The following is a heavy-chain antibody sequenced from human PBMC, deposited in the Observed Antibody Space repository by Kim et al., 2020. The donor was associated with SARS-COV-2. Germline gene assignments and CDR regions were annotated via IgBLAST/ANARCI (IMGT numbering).Heavy chain of an antibody. CDR1: GYSISSGYY. V-gene: IGHV4-38-2*02. Sequence: SETLSLTCTVSGYSISSGYYWGWIRQPPGKGLEWIGSIYHSGSTYYNPSLKSRVTISVDTSKNQFSLKLSSVTAADTAVYYCARDRSGVSPSLFDYWGQG. CDR3: ARDRSGVSPSLFDY. J-gene: IGHJ4*02. D-gene: IGHD3-3*01. CDR2: IYHSGST.